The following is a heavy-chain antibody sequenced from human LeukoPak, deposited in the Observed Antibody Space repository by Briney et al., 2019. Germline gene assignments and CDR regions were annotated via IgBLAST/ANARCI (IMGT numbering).Heavy chain of an antibody. V-gene: IGHV1-69*05. CDR3: ARDRVMVAATRVVPYNWFDP. CDR2: IIPIFGTA. CDR1: GGTFSSYA. D-gene: IGHD2-15*01. Sequence: ASVKVSCKASGGTFSSYAISWVRQAPGQGLEWVGGIIPIFGTANYAQKFQGRVTITTDESTSTAYMELSSLRSEDTAVYYCARDRVMVAATRVVPYNWFDPWGRGTLVTVSS. J-gene: IGHJ5*02.